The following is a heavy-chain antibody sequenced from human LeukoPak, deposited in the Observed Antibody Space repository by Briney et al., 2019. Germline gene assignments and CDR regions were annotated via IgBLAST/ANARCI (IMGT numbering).Heavy chain of an antibody. Sequence: GGSLSLSCAASGFSVISNYMSWVRQAPGKGLEWVSLIYSGGSTNYVDSVKGRFTISRDNSRNTQYLQMNSLRAEDTAVYYCARDGGGTYSLAFDIWGQGTMVTVSS. J-gene: IGHJ3*02. CDR2: IYSGGST. V-gene: IGHV3-53*01. CDR1: GFSVISNY. CDR3: ARDGGGTYSLAFDI. D-gene: IGHD1-26*01.